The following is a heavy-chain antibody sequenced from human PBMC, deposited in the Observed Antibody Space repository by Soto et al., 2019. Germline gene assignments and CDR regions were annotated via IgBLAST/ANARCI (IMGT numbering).Heavy chain of an antibody. D-gene: IGHD1-1*01. CDR3: VKGYWKGDV. V-gene: IGHV3-23*01. CDR1: GFTFSTYA. CDR2: ISGSGGSI. Sequence: EVQMLESGGGLVQPGGSLRLSCAASGFTFSTYAMNWVRQAPGNGLAWVSAISGSGGSIHYADSVKGRFTISRDNSKHTLYLQMNSLRDEDTAVYHCVKGYWKGDVRGQWTTVTVSS. J-gene: IGHJ6*02.